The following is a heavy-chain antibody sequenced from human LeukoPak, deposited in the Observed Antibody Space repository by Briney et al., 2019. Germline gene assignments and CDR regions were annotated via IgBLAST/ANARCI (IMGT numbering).Heavy chain of an antibody. CDR3: ARGPLIVVVPAATYYFDY. V-gene: IGHV4-59*12. Sequence: ASETLSLTCTVSGGSISSYYWSWIRQPPGKGLEWIGYIYYSGSTNYNPSLKSRVTISVDTSKNQFSLKLSSVTAADTAVYYCARGPLIVVVPAATYYFDYWGQGTLVTVSS. D-gene: IGHD2-2*01. CDR2: IYYSGST. J-gene: IGHJ4*02. CDR1: GGSISSYY.